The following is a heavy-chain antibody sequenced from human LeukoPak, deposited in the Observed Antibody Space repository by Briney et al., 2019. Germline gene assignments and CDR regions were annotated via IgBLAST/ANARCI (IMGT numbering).Heavy chain of an antibody. J-gene: IGHJ5*02. CDR2: SGNSDGQ. CDR3: ARDWELVPKTNWFDP. Sequence: SGNSDGQNLAQKFQGRVTITTDTSTSTAYMELRSLNSDDTAVYYCARDWELVPKTNWFDPWGQGTPVTVSS. V-gene: IGHV1-18*01. D-gene: IGHD6-6*01.